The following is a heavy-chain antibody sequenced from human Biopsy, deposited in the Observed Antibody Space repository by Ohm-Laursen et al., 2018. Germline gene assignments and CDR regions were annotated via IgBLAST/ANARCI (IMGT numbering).Heavy chain of an antibody. CDR2: INQAGTT. V-gene: IGHV4-34*08. CDR1: GNTFSDYQ. Sequence: SQTLSLTCAVFGNTFSDYQWSWIRQPPGKGLVWIGHINQAGTTNFNPSLKSRVSISADASKYEFSLRLTSVTAADTAVYLCGNEVHGRDYWGQGAQVTVSS. D-gene: IGHD2-15*01. CDR3: GNEVHGRDY. J-gene: IGHJ4*02.